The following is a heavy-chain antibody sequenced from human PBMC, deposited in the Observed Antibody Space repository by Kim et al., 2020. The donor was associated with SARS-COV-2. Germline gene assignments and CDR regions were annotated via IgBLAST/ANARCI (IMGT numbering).Heavy chain of an antibody. CDR2: IKSKTDGGTT. V-gene: IGHV3-15*01. J-gene: IGHJ4*02. Sequence: GGSLRLSCAASGFTFSNAWMSWVRQAPGKGLEWVGRIKSKTDGGTTDYAAPVKGRFTISRDDSKNTLYLQMNSLKTEDTAVYYCTTDHLIAAARPNYWGQGTLVTVSS. CDR3: TTDHLIAAARPNY. D-gene: IGHD6-13*01. CDR1: GFTFSNAW.